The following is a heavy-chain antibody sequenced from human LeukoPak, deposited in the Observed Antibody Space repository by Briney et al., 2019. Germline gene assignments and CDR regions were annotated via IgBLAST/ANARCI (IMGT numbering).Heavy chain of an antibody. CDR2: IIPIFGTA. V-gene: IGHV1-69*05. CDR3: ARGQVLRFLEWLPRFDY. CDR1: GGTFSSYA. J-gene: IGHJ4*02. Sequence: ASVKVSCKASGGTFSSYAISWMRQAPGQGLEWMGGIIPIFGTANYAQKFQGRVTITTDESTSTAYMELSSLRSEDTAVYYCARGQVLRFLEWLPRFDYWGQGSLVSVSS. D-gene: IGHD3-3*01.